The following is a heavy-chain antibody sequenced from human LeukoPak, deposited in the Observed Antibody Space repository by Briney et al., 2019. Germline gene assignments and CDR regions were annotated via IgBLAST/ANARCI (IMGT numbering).Heavy chain of an antibody. V-gene: IGHV3-73*01. CDR3: TSNYCSGGSCYLY. J-gene: IGHJ4*02. CDR1: GFTFSGSV. D-gene: IGHD2-15*01. Sequence: GGSLRLSCAASGFTFSGSVMHWVRQASGKGLERVGRIRSKANNYATAYVASVKGRFTISRDDSKNTAFLQMNSLKTEDTVVYYCTSNYCSGGSCYLYWGQGTLVTVSS. CDR2: IRSKANNYAT.